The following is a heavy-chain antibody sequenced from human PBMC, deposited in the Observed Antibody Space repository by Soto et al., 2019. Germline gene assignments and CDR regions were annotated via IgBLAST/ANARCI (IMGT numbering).Heavy chain of an antibody. Sequence: PSETLSLTCAVYGGSFRGYYWSWIRQPPGKGLEWIGEINHSGSTNYNPSLKSRVTISVDTSKNQFSLKLSSVTAADTAVYYCASGRRYSSGWYGYWGQGTLVTVSS. J-gene: IGHJ4*02. D-gene: IGHD6-19*01. CDR1: GGSFRGYY. CDR3: ASGRRYSSGWYGY. CDR2: INHSGST. V-gene: IGHV4-34*01.